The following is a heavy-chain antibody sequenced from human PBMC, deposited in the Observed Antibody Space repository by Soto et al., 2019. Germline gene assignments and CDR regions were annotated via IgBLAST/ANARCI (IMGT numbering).Heavy chain of an antibody. CDR1: GFTFSSYA. J-gene: IGHJ5*02. CDR3: EKRECTISPGPAPLNWFDP. CDR2: ISGGGGST. V-gene: IGHV3-23*01. Sequence: GGSLRLSCAASGFTFSSYAMSWVRRAPGKGLEWVSLISGGGGSTYYADSVKGRFTIFRENSNNTLFLQMNSLRADDTAVYYCEKRECTISPGPAPLNWFDPWGQGTLVTVYS. D-gene: IGHD3-3*01.